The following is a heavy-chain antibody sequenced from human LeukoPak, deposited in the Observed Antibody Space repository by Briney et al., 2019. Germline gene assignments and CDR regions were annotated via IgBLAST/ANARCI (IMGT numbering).Heavy chain of an antibody. CDR2: ISAYNGNT. Sequence: ASVKVSCKASGYTFTSFGFSWVRRAPGQGLEWMGWISAYNGNTNYAQKLQGRVTMTTDTSTSTAYMELRSLRSDDTAVYYCARDVATTVTTVGWFDPWGQGTLVTVSS. D-gene: IGHD4-17*01. J-gene: IGHJ5*02. CDR3: ARDVATTVTTVGWFDP. V-gene: IGHV1-18*01. CDR1: GYTFTSFG.